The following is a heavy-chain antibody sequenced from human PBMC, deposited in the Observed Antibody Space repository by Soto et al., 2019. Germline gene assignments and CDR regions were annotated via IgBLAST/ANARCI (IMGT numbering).Heavy chain of an antibody. Sequence: ASVKVSCKASGYTFTGYYMHWVRQAPGQGLEWMGWINPNSGGTNYAQKFQGRVTMTRDTSISTAYMELSRLRSDDTAVYYCARVGVPQRRALVGWFDPWGQGSLVTVCS. J-gene: IGHJ5*02. CDR2: INPNSGGT. V-gene: IGHV1-2*02. D-gene: IGHD1-26*01. CDR3: ARVGVPQRRALVGWFDP. CDR1: GYTFTGYY.